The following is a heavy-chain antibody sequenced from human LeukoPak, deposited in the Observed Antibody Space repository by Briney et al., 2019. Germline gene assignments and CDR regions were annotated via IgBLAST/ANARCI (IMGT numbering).Heavy chain of an antibody. J-gene: IGHJ4*02. D-gene: IGHD2-21*02. CDR3: ARGSDWSAGALHY. CDR1: GGSISSYS. CDR2: ISDSGST. Sequence: PSETLSLTCTVSGGSISSYSWSWIRQPPGRGLEWIGNISDSGSTKYNPSLKSRLTMSVDTSKNQFSLRLASVTAADTAIYYCARGSDWSAGALHYWGQGTLVTVSS. V-gene: IGHV4-59*01.